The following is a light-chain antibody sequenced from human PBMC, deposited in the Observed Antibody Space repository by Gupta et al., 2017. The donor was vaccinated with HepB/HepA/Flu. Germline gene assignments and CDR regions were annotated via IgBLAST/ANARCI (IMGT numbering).Light chain of an antibody. V-gene: IGLV3-25*03. CDR2: KES. CDR3: QSADSSGIWV. J-gene: IGLJ3*02. CDR1: ALPEQY. Sequence: SYALTQPPSVSVSPGQTARITCSGDALPEQYAYWYQQKAGQAPVLVIYKESERPAGIPGRFSGSSSGTTVTVTIIGGKEEDEADYYCQSADSSGIWVFGGGTKLTVL.